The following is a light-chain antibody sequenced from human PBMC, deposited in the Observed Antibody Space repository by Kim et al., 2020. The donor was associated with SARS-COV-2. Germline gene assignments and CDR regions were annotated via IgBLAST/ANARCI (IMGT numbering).Light chain of an antibody. CDR2: AAS. CDR1: QSISSY. Sequence: SASVGGRVTITCRASQSISSYLNWYQQKPGKAPKVLIYAASSLQSGVPSRFSGSGSGTDFTLTISSLQPEDFATYYCQQSYSTPYSFGQGTKLEI. J-gene: IGKJ2*03. V-gene: IGKV1-39*01. CDR3: QQSYSTPYS.